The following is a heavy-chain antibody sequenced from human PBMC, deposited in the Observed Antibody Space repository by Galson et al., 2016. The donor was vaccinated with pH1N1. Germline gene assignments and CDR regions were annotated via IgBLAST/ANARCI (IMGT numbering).Heavy chain of an antibody. CDR2: IKQDGSER. CDR3: ARAAFGQHSL. CDR1: GFTFSSHW. D-gene: IGHD3-16*01. Sequence: SLRLSCAASGFTFSSHWMSWVHQAPGKGLEWVANIKQDGSERYYVDSVKGRFTISRDNDKNSVYLQMNSLRDEDTAVYYCARAAFGQHSLWGQGTTVTVSS. J-gene: IGHJ6*02. V-gene: IGHV3-7*01.